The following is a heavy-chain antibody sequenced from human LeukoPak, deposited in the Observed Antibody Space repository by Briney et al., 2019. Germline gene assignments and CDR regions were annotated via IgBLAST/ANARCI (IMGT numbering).Heavy chain of an antibody. Sequence: ASVKVSCKSSGYTFINYGISWVRQAPGQGLEWMGWISAYNGNTDYAQKFQGRVIMTKDTITNTVYMELTSLGPDDTAVYYCARDYGGNSGYFQHWGQGTLVTVSS. CDR1: GYTFINYG. D-gene: IGHD4-23*01. J-gene: IGHJ1*01. CDR2: ISAYNGNT. V-gene: IGHV1-18*01. CDR3: ARDYGGNSGYFQH.